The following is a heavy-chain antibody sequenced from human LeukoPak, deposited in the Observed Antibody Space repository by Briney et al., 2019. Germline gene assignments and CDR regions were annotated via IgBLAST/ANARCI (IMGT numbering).Heavy chain of an antibody. Sequence: ASVKVSCKVSGYTLTELSMHWVRQAPGKGLEWMGGFDPEDGETIYAQKFQGKVTMTEDTSTDTAYMELSSLRSEDTAVYYCVKGGTYSPRNAFDIWGQGTMVTVSS. CDR1: GYTLTELS. V-gene: IGHV1-24*01. D-gene: IGHD4-11*01. CDR2: FDPEDGET. J-gene: IGHJ3*02. CDR3: VKGGTYSPRNAFDI.